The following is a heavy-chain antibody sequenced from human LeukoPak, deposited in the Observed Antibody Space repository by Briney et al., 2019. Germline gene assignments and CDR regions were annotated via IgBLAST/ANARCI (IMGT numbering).Heavy chain of an antibody. CDR2: IYSSGST. CDR1: GGSISSYY. CDR3: ARVTTGWYYFDY. V-gene: IGHV4-4*07. D-gene: IGHD4-17*01. J-gene: IGHJ4*02. Sequence: PSETLSLTCTVSGGSISSYYWGWLRQPAGKGLECIGRIYSSGSTNYNPSLKSRVTMSVDTSKNQFSLKLSSVTAADTAVYYCARVTTGWYYFDYWGQGTLVTVSS.